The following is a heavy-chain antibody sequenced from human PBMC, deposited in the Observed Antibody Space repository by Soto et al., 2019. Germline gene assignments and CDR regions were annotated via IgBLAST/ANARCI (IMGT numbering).Heavy chain of an antibody. CDR3: AKVPLRPYYFDY. CDR1: GFIFNNYA. Sequence: EVQLLDSGGGLAQPGGSLRVSCSASGFIFNNYAMNWVRQAPGEGLQWVAGISACGVSTYYADSVKGRFIISRDNSKNSRFLQLSSLRAEDTAIYVCAKVPLRPYYFDYWCLGTLVTGSS. V-gene: IGHV3-23*01. CDR2: ISACGVST. J-gene: IGHJ4*02. D-gene: IGHD3-3*01.